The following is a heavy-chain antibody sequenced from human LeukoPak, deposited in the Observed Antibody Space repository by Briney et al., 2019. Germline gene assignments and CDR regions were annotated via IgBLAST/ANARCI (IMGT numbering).Heavy chain of an antibody. D-gene: IGHD6-13*01. V-gene: IGHV3-23*01. CDR3: AKRITIAAVGNPSDY. CDR1: RSTFSNYG. CDR2: VSGSGDRT. Sequence: GWSLSLSCAASRSTFSNYGMSWVRQAPGKGLEWVSVVSGSGDRTHYADSVKGRFTISRDNSKNTLYLQMNSLRAEDTAVYYCAKRITIAAVGNPSDYWGQGTLVTVSS. J-gene: IGHJ4*02.